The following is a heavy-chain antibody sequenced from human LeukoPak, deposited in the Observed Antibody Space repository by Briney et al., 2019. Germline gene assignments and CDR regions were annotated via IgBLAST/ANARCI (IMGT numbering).Heavy chain of an antibody. CDR3: ARQHIVVVPAIYWRGRPNWFDP. J-gene: IGHJ5*02. V-gene: IGHV4-39*01. CDR1: GGSVSSISYY. D-gene: IGHD2-21*02. CDR2: IYYSGGP. Sequence: SETLSLTCTVSGGSVSSISYYWGGIRQPPGKGLEWIGVIYYSGGPYYSTYLKSRVTISVATSQNKFSLKLRSVTAADTAVYYCARQHIVVVPAIYWRGRPNWFDPWGQGTLVTVSS.